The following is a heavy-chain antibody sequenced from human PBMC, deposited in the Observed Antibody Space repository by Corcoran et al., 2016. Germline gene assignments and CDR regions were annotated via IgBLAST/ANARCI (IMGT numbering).Heavy chain of an antibody. CDR2: IYYSGST. CDR1: GGSISSYY. V-gene: IGHV4-59*01. Sequence: QVQLQESGPGLVKPSETLSLTCTVSGGSISSYYWSWIRQPPGKGLEWIGYIYYSGSTNYNPSLKSRVTISVDTSKNQFSLKLSSVTAAETAVYYCARGMVRVAMVDWGQGTLVTVSS. D-gene: IGHD3-10*01. J-gene: IGHJ4*02. CDR3: ARGMVRVAMVD.